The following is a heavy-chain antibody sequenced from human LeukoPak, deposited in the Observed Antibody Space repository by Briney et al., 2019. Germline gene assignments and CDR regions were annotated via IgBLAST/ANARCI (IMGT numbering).Heavy chain of an antibody. V-gene: IGHV1-24*01. CDR3: ASGASGWSSRWFHR. J-gene: IGHJ5*02. CDR2: FDPVDGET. D-gene: IGHD6-19*01. Sequence: AAVKVSCKVSVYTLTELSMHWVRQAPGKGREWMGGFDPVDGETNYAQKFQGRVTMTEDTSTDTAYMELSSLRSEDTAVYYCASGASGWSSRWFHRWGGGSLPTVS. CDR1: VYTLTELS.